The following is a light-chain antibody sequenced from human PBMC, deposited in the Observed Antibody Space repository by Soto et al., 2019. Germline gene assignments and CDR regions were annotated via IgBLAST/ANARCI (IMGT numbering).Light chain of an antibody. CDR1: QSVSSRSNN. J-gene: IGKJ2*01. CDR3: QQYYSSPYT. Sequence: DIVMTQSPDSLAVSLGERATINCKSSQSVSSRSNNVIWYQQKPGQPPKLLIYRASTREWGVPDRFSGSGSGPDFPLTISSLQAEDVAVYYCQQYYSSPYTVVQGTRLEIK. V-gene: IGKV4-1*01. CDR2: RAS.